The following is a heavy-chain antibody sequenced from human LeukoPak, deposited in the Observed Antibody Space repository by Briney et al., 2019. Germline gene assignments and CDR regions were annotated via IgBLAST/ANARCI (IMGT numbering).Heavy chain of an antibody. CDR2: IWYDGSNK. Sequence: GGSLRLSCAASGFTFSSYGMHWVRQAPGKGLEWVAVIWYDGSNKYYADSVKGRFTISRDNSKNTLYLQMNSLRAEDTAVYYCAKDFGRGSSYGFDYWGQGTLVTVSS. V-gene: IGHV3-33*06. CDR3: AKDFGRGSSYGFDY. J-gene: IGHJ4*02. D-gene: IGHD5-18*01. CDR1: GFTFSSYG.